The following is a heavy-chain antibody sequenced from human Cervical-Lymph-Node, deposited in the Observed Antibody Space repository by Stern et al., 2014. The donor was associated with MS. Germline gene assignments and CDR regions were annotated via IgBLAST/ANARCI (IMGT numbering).Heavy chain of an antibody. CDR1: GYTFTTYG. D-gene: IGHD3-16*02. Sequence: QVQLVESGAEVKKPGASVKVSCKASGYTFTTYGITWVRQAPGQGLEWMGWISTNNGDTNYAQKVQGRVTMTTDTSTSTAYMELRSLRSDDTAVYYCVRGSLFGDYWGQGTLVTVSS. V-gene: IGHV1-18*01. CDR3: VRGSLFGDY. CDR2: ISTNNGDT. J-gene: IGHJ4*02.